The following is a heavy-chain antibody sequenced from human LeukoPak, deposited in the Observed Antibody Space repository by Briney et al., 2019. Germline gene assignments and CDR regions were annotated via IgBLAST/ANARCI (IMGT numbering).Heavy chain of an antibody. CDR2: INPSGGST. V-gene: IGHV1-46*01. CDR3: ARDYYDSSGYSPRYFDY. J-gene: IGHJ4*02. Sequence: ASVKVSCKASGGTFTSYYMHWVRQAPGQGLEWMGIINPSGGSTSYAQKFQGRVTMTRDMSTSTVYMELSSLRSEDTAVYYCARDYYDSSGYSPRYFDYWGQGTLVTVSS. D-gene: IGHD3-22*01. CDR1: GGTFTSYY.